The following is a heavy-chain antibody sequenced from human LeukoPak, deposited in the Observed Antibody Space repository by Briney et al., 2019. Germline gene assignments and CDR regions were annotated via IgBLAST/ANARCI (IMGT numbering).Heavy chain of an antibody. CDR3: ARSGYKYGADALDI. Sequence: SETLSLTCTVSGGSISSYYWGWIRQPPGKGLEWIGSIYYSGSTYYNPSLKSRVTISVDTSKNQFSLKLSSVTAADTAVYYCARSGYKYGADALDIWGQGTMVTVSS. J-gene: IGHJ3*02. V-gene: IGHV4-39*07. CDR2: IYYSGST. CDR1: GGSISSYY. D-gene: IGHD5-18*01.